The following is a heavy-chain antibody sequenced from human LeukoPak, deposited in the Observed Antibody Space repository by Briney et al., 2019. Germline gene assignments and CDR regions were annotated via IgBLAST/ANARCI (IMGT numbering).Heavy chain of an antibody. CDR3: AKIRPMIVVVMPSYFDY. Sequence: GGSLRLSCAASGFTFSSYAMSWVRQAPGKGLEWVSAISGSGGSTYYADSVKGRFTISRDNSKNTLYLQMNSLRAEDTAVYYCAKIRPMIVVVMPSYFDYWGQGTLVTVSS. CDR2: ISGSGGST. V-gene: IGHV3-23*01. CDR1: GFTFSSYA. J-gene: IGHJ4*02. D-gene: IGHD3-22*01.